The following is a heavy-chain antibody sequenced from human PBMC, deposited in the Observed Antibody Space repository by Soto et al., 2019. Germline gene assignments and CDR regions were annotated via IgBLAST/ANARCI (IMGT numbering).Heavy chain of an antibody. CDR3: ARDLPIVVVPAATPSSAFDY. CDR1: GFTFSSYW. Sequence: GGSLRLSCAASGFTFSSYWMSWVRQAPGKGLEWVANIKQDGSEKYYVDSVKGGFTISRDNAKNSLYLQMNSLRAEDTAVYYCARDLPIVVVPAATPSSAFDYWGQGTLVTVSS. CDR2: IKQDGSEK. V-gene: IGHV3-7*01. D-gene: IGHD2-2*01. J-gene: IGHJ4*02.